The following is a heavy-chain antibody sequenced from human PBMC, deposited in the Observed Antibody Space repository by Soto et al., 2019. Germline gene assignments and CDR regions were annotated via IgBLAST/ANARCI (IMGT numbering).Heavy chain of an antibody. CDR1: GGTFSSYA. J-gene: IGHJ5*01. D-gene: IGHD6-6*01. V-gene: IGHV1-69*01. CDR3: ARDSRIAARPDVVYSAP. Sequence: QVQLVQSGAEVKKPGSSVKVSCKASGGTFSSYAISWVRQAPGQGLEWMGGIIPIFGTANYAQKFQGRGTISADESTSTAYMELGSLRSEDTAVYYCARDSRIAARPDVVYSAPWGQGTLVRVSS. CDR2: IIPIFGTA.